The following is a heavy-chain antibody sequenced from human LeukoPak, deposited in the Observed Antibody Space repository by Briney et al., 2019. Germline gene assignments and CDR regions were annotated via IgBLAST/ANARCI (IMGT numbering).Heavy chain of an antibody. V-gene: IGHV4-39*07. CDR1: GDSITTSNYY. CDR3: ASGYTSTWYLVLAY. CDR2: IYYSGIT. Sequence: SETLSLTCTVSGDSITTSNYYWGWIRQPPGKGLEWIGSIYYSGITYYNASLGSRVTTSLDTSKNQLSLKVNSVTAADTAVYYCASGYTSTWYLVLAYWGQGTLVTVSS. J-gene: IGHJ4*02. D-gene: IGHD6-13*01.